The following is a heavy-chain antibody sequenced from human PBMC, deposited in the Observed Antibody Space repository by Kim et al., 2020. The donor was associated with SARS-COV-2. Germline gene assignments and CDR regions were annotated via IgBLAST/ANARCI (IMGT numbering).Heavy chain of an antibody. J-gene: IGHJ6*01. V-gene: IGHV4-38-2*02. CDR2: IYHSGST. D-gene: IGHD6-19*01. CDR1: GYSISSGYY. Sequence: SETLSLTCTVSGYSISSGYYWGWIRQPPGKGLEWIGSIYHSGSTYYNPSLKSRVTISVDTSKNQFSLKLSSVTAADTAVYYCARVIAVALSYYYGMDVWG. CDR3: ARVIAVALSYYYGMDV.